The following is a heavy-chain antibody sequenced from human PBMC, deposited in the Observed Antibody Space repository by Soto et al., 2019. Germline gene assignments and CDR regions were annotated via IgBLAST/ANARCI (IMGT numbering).Heavy chain of an antibody. CDR2: ISTSSTTSAYI. CDR3: ARVSGATFYAFDV. J-gene: IGHJ3*01. D-gene: IGHD3-16*01. V-gene: IGHV3-21*01. Sequence: EVQLVESGGGLVKPGGSLRLSCAASGFFFSSYSMNWVRQAPGKGLEWVSSISTSSTTSAYIYYADSVKGRFTISRDNAKNSLYLQMNSLRAEDTAVYYCARVSGATFYAFDVWGQGTVVTVSS. CDR1: GFFFSSYS.